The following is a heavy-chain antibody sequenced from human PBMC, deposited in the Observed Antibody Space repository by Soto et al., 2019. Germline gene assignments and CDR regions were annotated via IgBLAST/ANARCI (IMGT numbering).Heavy chain of an antibody. Sequence: GGSLRLSCAASGFTFSSYAMHWVRQAPGKGLEWVAVISYDGSNKYYADSVKGRFTISRDNSKNTLYLQMNSLRAEDTAVYYCARDRGSYLVYYYYYYGMDVWGQGTTVTVSS. CDR3: ARDRGSYLVYYYYYYGMDV. J-gene: IGHJ6*02. CDR1: GFTFSSYA. CDR2: ISYDGSNK. V-gene: IGHV3-30-3*01. D-gene: IGHD1-26*01.